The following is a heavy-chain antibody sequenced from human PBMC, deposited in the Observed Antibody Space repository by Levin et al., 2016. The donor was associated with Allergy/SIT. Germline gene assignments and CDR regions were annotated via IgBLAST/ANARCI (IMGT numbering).Heavy chain of an antibody. J-gene: IGHJ4*02. CDR1: GFTFSSYA. D-gene: IGHD6-13*01. CDR2: IGSGGTPT. CDR3: VKEGSAGEAAADY. Sequence: GESLKISCEASGFTFSSYAMSWVRQAPGKGLEWVSAIGSGGTPTYYADSVKGRFSISRDNSNNTVYLQMNSLRVEDTALYHCVKEGSAGEAAADYWGQGTLVIVSS. V-gene: IGHV3-23*01.